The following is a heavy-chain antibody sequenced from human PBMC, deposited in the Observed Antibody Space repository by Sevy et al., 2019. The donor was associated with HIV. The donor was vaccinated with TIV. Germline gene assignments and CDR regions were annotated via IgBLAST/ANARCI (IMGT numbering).Heavy chain of an antibody. CDR2: ISYDGSNK. CDR3: ARDPQAAAGTSHFDY. CDR1: GFTFSSYA. V-gene: IGHV3-30-3*01. Sequence: GGSLRLSCAASGFTFSSYAMHWVRQAPGKGLEWVAVISYDGSNKYYADSVKGRFTISRDNSKNTLYLQMNSLGAEETAVYYCARDPQAAAGTSHFDYWGQGTLVTVSS. J-gene: IGHJ4*02. D-gene: IGHD6-13*01.